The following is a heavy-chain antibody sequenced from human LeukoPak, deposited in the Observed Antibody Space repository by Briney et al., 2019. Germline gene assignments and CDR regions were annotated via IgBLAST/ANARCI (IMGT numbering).Heavy chain of an antibody. D-gene: IGHD5-18*01. CDR1: GFTFSSYW. CDR3: AGRVTGYSSGYVY. CDR2: ISPDGSTT. Sequence: GGSLRLSCAASGFTFSSYWMHWVRQAPGKGLVWVSRISPDGSTTGHADSVKGRFTTSRDNAKNTLFLQMNSLRAEDTAVYYCAGRVTGYSSGYVYWGQGTLVTVSS. V-gene: IGHV3-74*01. J-gene: IGHJ4*02.